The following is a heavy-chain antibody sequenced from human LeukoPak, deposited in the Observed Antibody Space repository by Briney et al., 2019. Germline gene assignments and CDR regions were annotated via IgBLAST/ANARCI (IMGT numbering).Heavy chain of an antibody. CDR2: IRYDGTNK. V-gene: IGHV3-30*02. CDR3: AKDQFQNWNALDV. CDR1: GFTFSTYG. Sequence: GGSLRLSCAASGFTFSTYGMHWVRQAPGKELEWVAFIRYDGTNKDYADSLKGRFTISRDNSKNMVYLQMNSLRAEDTAVYYCAKDQFQNWNALDVWGQGTTVTVSS. D-gene: IGHD1-1*01. J-gene: IGHJ3*01.